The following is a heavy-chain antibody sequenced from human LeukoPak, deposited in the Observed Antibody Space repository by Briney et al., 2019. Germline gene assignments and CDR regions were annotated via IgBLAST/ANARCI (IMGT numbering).Heavy chain of an antibody. Sequence: PSETLSLTCTVSGGSISSHYWSWIRQPPGKGLEWIGYIYYSGSTNYNPSLKSRVTLSVDTSKNQFSLKLSSVTAADTAVYYCARGYYDFWSGYYTEYYFDYWGQGTLVTVSS. CDR3: ARGYYDFWSGYYTEYYFDY. CDR2: IYYSGST. V-gene: IGHV4-59*11. J-gene: IGHJ4*02. CDR1: GGSISSHY. D-gene: IGHD3-3*01.